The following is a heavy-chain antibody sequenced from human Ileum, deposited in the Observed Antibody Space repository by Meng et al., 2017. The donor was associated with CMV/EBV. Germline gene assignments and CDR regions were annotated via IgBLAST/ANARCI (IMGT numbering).Heavy chain of an antibody. J-gene: IGHJ6*02. Sequence: GGSLRLSCAASGFTFSSYSMNWVRQAPGTGLEWVSSISSSSTYIYYADSVKGRFTISRDNAKNSLYLQMNSLRAEDTAVYFCARVDCSSTSCYTYYYYYGMDVWVQGTTVTVSS. D-gene: IGHD2-2*02. CDR3: ARVDCSSTSCYTYYYYYGMDV. V-gene: IGHV3-21*01. CDR1: GFTFSSYS. CDR2: ISSSSTYI.